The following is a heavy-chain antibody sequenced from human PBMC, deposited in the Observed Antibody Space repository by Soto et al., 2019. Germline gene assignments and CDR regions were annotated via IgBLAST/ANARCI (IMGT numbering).Heavy chain of an antibody. CDR3: AKNRGAGDYTNWSFAV. CDR1: GFMFSCCA. CDR2: IHGDGDYS. D-gene: IGHD2-2*02. J-gene: IGHJ2*01. V-gene: IGHV3-23*01. Sequence: EVQLLDSRGGLVQPGGSLRLSCAASGFMFSCCAMSWVRQAPGKGLEWVSTIHGDGDYSHYTDSVEGRFTISRDNSRNTLYLQMDSLRADDTATYYCAKNRGAGDYTNWSFAVWGRGTLVAVSS.